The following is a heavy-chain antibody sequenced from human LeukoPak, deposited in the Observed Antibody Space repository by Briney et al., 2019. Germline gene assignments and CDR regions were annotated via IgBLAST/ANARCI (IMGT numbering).Heavy chain of an antibody. J-gene: IGHJ4*02. D-gene: IGHD3-22*01. CDR1: GYTFSSYA. V-gene: IGHV7-4-1*02. CDR2: INTNTGNP. Sequence: ASVKVSCKASGYTFSSYAMNWVRQAPGQGLEWMRWINTNTGNPTYAQGLTGRFAFSLDTSVTTAYLQISSLKAEDTAVYFCARDLRFDSSGYLIWGQGTLVTVSS. CDR3: ARDLRFDSSGYLI.